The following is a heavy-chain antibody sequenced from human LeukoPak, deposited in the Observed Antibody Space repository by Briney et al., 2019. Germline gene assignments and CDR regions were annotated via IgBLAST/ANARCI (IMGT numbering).Heavy chain of an antibody. J-gene: IGHJ3*02. D-gene: IGHD5-18*01. CDR1: GGTFSSYA. Sequence: ASVKVSCKASGGTFSSYAISRVRQAPGQGLEWMGGIIPIFGTANYAQKFQGRVTITADESTSTAYMELSSLRSEDTAVYYCAMAKSGYSYGDAFDIWGQGTMVTVSS. CDR2: IIPIFGTA. CDR3: AMAKSGYSYGDAFDI. V-gene: IGHV1-69*13.